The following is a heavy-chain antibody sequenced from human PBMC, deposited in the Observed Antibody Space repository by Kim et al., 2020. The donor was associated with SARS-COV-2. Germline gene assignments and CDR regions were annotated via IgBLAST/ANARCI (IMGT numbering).Heavy chain of an antibody. Sequence: SETLSLTCTVSGGSISSSSYYWGWIRQPPGKGLEWIGSIYYSGSTYYNPSLKSRVTISVDTSKNQFSLKLSSVTAADTAVYYCARGPTDYGDYFDAFDIWGQGTMVTVSS. J-gene: IGHJ3*02. CDR3: ARGPTDYGDYFDAFDI. D-gene: IGHD4-17*01. CDR1: GGSISSSSYY. V-gene: IGHV4-39*07. CDR2: IYYSGST.